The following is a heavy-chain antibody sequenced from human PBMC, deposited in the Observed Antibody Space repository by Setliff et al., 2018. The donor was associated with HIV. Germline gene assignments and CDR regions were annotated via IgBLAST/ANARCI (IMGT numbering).Heavy chain of an antibody. CDR3: ARAFEGYCSGGSCHWFDS. D-gene: IGHD2-15*01. J-gene: IGHJ5*01. CDR1: GGSLSDSA. Sequence: PSETLSLTCAVYGGSLSDSAWSWIRQTPRKGLEWIGEINHSGRTNYKPSPKSRVIISRDTSKNQFSLRVTSTSVADTGFYYCARAFEGYCSGGSCHWFDSWGQGTQVTVSS. CDR2: INHSGRT. V-gene: IGHV4-34*01.